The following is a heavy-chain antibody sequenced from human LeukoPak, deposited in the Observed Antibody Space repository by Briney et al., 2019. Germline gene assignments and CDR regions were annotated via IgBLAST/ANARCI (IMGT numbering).Heavy chain of an antibody. CDR1: GGTFSSYA. CDR2: IIPIFGTA. D-gene: IGHD3-22*01. CDR3: ARDSRSYYYDSSGTPDAFDI. Sequence: GASVKVSCKASGGTFSSYAISWVRQAPGQGLEWMGGIIPIFGTANYAQKFQGRVTITADKSTSTAYMELSNLRSEDTAVYYCARDSRSYYYDSSGTPDAFDIWGQGTMVTVSS. V-gene: IGHV1-69*06. J-gene: IGHJ3*02.